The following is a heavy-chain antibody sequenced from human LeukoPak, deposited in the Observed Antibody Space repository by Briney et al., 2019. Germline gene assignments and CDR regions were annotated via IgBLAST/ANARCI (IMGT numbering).Heavy chain of an antibody. V-gene: IGHV4-61*02. CDR2: IYTSGST. CDR3: ARAAYYYDSSGYYEGGCDY. Sequence: SETLSLTCTVSGGSISSGSYYWSWIRQPAGKGLEWIGRIYTSGSTNYNPSLKSRVTISVDTSKNQFSLKLSSVTAADTAVYYCARAAYYYDSSGYYEGGCDYWGQGTLVTVSS. J-gene: IGHJ4*02. D-gene: IGHD3-22*01. CDR1: GGSISSGSYY.